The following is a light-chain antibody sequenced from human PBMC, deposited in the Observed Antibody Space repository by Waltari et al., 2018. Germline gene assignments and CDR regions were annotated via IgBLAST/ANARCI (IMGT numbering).Light chain of an antibody. Sequence: EIVLTQSPGTLSLSPGERVTLSCRASQSIGPFLAWYQQKPGQPPRLLTYGASIRAAGIPDRVSGSGSGTDFSLTISRLEPEDFAVYYCQHYVRLPVTFGQGTKVQIK. CDR3: QHYVRLPVT. CDR1: QSIGPF. J-gene: IGKJ1*01. CDR2: GAS. V-gene: IGKV3-20*01.